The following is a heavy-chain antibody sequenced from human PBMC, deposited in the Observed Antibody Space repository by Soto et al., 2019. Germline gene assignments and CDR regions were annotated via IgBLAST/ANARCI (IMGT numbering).Heavy chain of an antibody. CDR3: RSGYDLPTFDY. CDR1: GFTFSSYA. CDR2: ISYDGSNK. V-gene: IGHV3-30-3*01. J-gene: IGHJ4*02. Sequence: QVQLVESGGGVVQPGRSLRLSCAASGFTFSSYAMHWVRQAPGKGLEWVAVISYDGSNKYYADSVKGRFTISRDNSKNPLYLQMNSLRAEDTAVYYCRSGYDLPTFDYWGQGTLVTVSS. D-gene: IGHD5-12*01.